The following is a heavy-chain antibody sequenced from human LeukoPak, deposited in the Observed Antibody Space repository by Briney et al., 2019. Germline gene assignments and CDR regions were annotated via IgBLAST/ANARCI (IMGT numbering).Heavy chain of an antibody. J-gene: IGHJ5*02. V-gene: IGHV1-2*02. CDR2: INPNSGGT. D-gene: IGHD6-19*01. CDR1: GYTFTGYY. CDR3: ARVASSGWHEIINWFDP. Sequence: ASVKVYCKASGYTFTGYYMHWVRQAPGQGLEWMGWINPNSGGTNYAQKFQGRVTMTRDTSISTAYMELSRLRSDDTAVYYCARVASSGWHEIINWFDPWGQGTLVTVSS.